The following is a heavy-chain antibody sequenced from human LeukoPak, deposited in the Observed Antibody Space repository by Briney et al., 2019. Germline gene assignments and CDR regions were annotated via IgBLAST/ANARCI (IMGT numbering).Heavy chain of an antibody. CDR1: GGSISSYY. J-gene: IGHJ4*02. D-gene: IGHD1-1*01. Sequence: YPSETLPRTCTVSGGSISSYYWSWIRQPPGKGLEWIGYIYYSGSTYYNPSLKSRVTISVDTSKNLFSLKLSSVTAADTAVYYCAKVQRPLDGADYWGQGTLVTVSS. CDR2: IYYSGST. CDR3: AKVQRPLDGADY. V-gene: IGHV4-59*01.